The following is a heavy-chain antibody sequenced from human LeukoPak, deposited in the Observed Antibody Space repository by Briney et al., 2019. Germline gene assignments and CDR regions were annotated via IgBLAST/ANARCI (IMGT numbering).Heavy chain of an antibody. Sequence: SETLSLTCTVSGGSISSSSYYWGWIRQPPGKGLEWIGSIYYSGSTYYNPSLKSRVTISVDTSKNQLSLKLSSVTAADTAVYYCARTLGYHYYMDVWGKGTTVTVSS. CDR3: ARTLGYHYYMDV. V-gene: IGHV4-39*07. CDR1: GGSISSSSYY. CDR2: IYYSGST. J-gene: IGHJ6*03.